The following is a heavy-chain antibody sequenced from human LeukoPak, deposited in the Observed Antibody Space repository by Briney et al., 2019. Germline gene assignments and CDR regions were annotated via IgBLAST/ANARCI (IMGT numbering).Heavy chain of an antibody. Sequence: GGSLRLSCAASGFTFSSYAMTWVRQVPGKGLEWVSTIGPSGGNTYYADSVKGRFTITRDNRDNSKNTLYLQMNSLRADDTAVYYCAKAPSRAGSGWFQIDYWGQGTLVTVSS. CDR3: AKAPSRAGSGWFQIDY. V-gene: IGHV3-23*01. J-gene: IGHJ4*02. D-gene: IGHD6-19*01. CDR1: GFTFSSYA. CDR2: IGPSGGNT.